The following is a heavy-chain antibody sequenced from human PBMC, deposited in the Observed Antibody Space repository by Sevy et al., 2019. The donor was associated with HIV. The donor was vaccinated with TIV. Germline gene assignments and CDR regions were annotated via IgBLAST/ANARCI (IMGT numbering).Heavy chain of an antibody. Sequence: GGCLRLSCAASGFTFSSYGMHWVRQAPGKGLERVAVIWYDGSNKYYADSVKGRFTISRDNSKNTLYLQMNSLRAEDTAVYYCAGMAATHDAFDIWGQGTMVYVSS. CDR2: IWYDGSNK. D-gene: IGHD6-19*01. V-gene: IGHV3-33*01. J-gene: IGHJ3*02. CDR1: GFTFSSYG. CDR3: AGMAATHDAFDI.